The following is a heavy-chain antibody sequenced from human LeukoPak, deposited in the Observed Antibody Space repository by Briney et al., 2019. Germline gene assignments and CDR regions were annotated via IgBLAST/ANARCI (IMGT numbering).Heavy chain of an antibody. CDR2: IYYSGST. Sequence: PSETLSLTCTVSGGSISSSTYYWGWIRQPPGKGLEWIGSIYYSGSTYYNPSLKSRVTISVDTSKNQFSLKLSSVTAADTAVYYCARGVEYYDSPPTEYFDYWGQGTLVTVSS. D-gene: IGHD3-22*01. CDR3: ARGVEYYDSPPTEYFDY. CDR1: GGSISSSTYY. V-gene: IGHV4-39*07. J-gene: IGHJ4*02.